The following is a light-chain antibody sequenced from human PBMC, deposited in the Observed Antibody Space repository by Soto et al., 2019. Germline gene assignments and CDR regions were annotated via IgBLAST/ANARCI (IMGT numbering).Light chain of an antibody. J-gene: IGLJ7*01. CDR3: GAWDSRLNAGV. CDR1: SSNIGGSY. V-gene: IGLV1-51*01. CDR2: ENR. Sequence: QSVLTQPPAVSAAPGQKVTISCSGSSSNIGGSYVSWYQQFPGTAPKLLIYENRKRPSGIPDRFSGSKAGTSAALDITGLQTGDEADYFCGAWDSRLNAGVFGGGTQLPSS.